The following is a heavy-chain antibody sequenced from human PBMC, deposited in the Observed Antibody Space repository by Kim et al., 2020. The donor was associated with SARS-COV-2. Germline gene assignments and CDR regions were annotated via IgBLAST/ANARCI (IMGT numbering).Heavy chain of an antibody. CDR3: ARGQTTGYYLP. V-gene: IGHV7-4-1*02. CDR1: GYTFTSHG. CDR2: INTNTGNP. Sequence: ASVKVSCKASGYTFTSHGINWVRQAPGQGLEWLGWINTNTGNPTYVQHFAGRFVFSLDTSVSTAYLKISSLKAEDTAIYYCARGQTTGYYLPWGQGTLVTVSS. D-gene: IGHD1-26*01. J-gene: IGHJ5*02.